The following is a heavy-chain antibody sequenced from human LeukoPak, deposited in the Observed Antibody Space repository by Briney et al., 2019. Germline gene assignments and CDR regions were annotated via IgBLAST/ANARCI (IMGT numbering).Heavy chain of an antibody. CDR1: GGSFSGYY. D-gene: IGHD3-22*01. CDR3: ARGLPYYYDSSGYGLGY. Sequence: SETLSLTCAVYGGSFSGYYWSWIRQPPGKGLEWIGEINHSGSTNYNPSLKSRVTISVDTSKNQFSLKLSSVTAADTAVYHCARGLPYYYDSSGYGLGYWGQGTLVTVSS. J-gene: IGHJ4*02. V-gene: IGHV4-34*01. CDR2: INHSGST.